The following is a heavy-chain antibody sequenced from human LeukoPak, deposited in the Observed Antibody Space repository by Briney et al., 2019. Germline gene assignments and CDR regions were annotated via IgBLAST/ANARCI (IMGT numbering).Heavy chain of an antibody. CDR2: IYYSGST. J-gene: IGHJ4*02. V-gene: IGHV4-31*03. D-gene: IGHD6-19*01. CDR1: GGSISSGGYY. CDR3: ARWGSGYFDY. Sequence: TSETLSLTCTVSGGSISSGGYYWSWIRQHPGKGLEWIGYIYYSGSTYYNPSLKSRVTISVDTSKNQFSLKLSSVTAADTAVYYCARWGSGYFDYWGQGTQVTVSS.